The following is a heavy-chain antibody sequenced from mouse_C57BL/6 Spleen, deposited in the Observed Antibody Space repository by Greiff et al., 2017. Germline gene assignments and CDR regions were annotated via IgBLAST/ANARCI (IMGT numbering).Heavy chain of an antibody. CDR1: GYAFSSSW. V-gene: IGHV1-82*01. Sequence: QVHVKQSGPELVKPGASVKISCKASGYAFSSSWMNWVKQRPGKGLEWIGRIYPGDGDTNYNGKFKGKATLTADKSSSTAYMQLSSLTSEDSAVYFCARYDGYYLYAMDYWGQGTSVTVSS. CDR3: ARYDGYYLYAMDY. D-gene: IGHD2-3*01. CDR2: IYPGDGDT. J-gene: IGHJ4*01.